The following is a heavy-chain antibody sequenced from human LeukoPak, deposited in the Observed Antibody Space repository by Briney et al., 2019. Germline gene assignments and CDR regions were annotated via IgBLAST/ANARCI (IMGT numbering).Heavy chain of an antibody. J-gene: IGHJ5*02. CDR3: ARLHFAAAEEFDP. CDR1: GGSINGYY. D-gene: IGHD6-13*01. V-gene: IGHV4-59*08. CDR2: IYYSGNT. Sequence: PWETLSLTCTVFGGSINGYYWSWVRQPPGKGLEWVGYIYYSGNTNYNHSLKRRVSISVDTSKNQFSLNLSSVTAADTAVYYCARLHFAAAEEFDPWGQGTLVTVSS.